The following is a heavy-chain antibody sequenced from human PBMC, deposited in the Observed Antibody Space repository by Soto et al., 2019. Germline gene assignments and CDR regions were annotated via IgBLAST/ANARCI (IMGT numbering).Heavy chain of an antibody. D-gene: IGHD3-10*01. CDR2: IIPIFGTA. CDR3: AGNYYGYISWFDP. J-gene: IGHJ5*02. V-gene: IGHV1-69*12. Sequence: QVQLVQSGAEVKKPGSSVKVSCKASGGTFSSYAISWVRQAPGQGLEWMGGIIPIFGTANYAQKFQGRVTVTADESTRTAYTELSSLRSEDTAVYYCAGNYYGYISWFDPWGQGTLVTVSS. CDR1: GGTFSSYA.